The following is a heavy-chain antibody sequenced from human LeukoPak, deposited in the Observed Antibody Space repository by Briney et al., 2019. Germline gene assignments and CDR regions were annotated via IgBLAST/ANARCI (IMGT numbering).Heavy chain of an antibody. CDR3: ARGAMYYDVLTAHYKSDLLGS. CDR2: INDRGVT. CDR1: GDSLTGYY. J-gene: IGHJ4*02. D-gene: IGHD3-9*01. V-gene: IGHV4-34*01. Sequence: SETLSLTCAVYGDSLTGYYWSWIRQPPRRALEWIGEINDRGVTYSHPSLKSRVTISRDTSKSQFSLRLTSVTAADTAVYYCARGAMYYDVLTAHYKSDLLGSWGQGTLVTVSS.